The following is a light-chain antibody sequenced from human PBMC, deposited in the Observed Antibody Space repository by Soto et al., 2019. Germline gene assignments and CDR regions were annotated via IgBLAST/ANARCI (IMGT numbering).Light chain of an antibody. J-gene: IGLJ2*01. Sequence: QSALTPPASVSGSPGQSITISCTGTSSDVGGYNYVSWYQQHPGTAPKLMIYDVSNRPSGVSNHFSGSKSAHTACLTISGLQAEDEADYYCSSYTSSSTLVVFGGGTKLTVL. CDR2: DVS. V-gene: IGLV2-14*01. CDR3: SSYTSSSTLVV. CDR1: SSDVGGYNY.